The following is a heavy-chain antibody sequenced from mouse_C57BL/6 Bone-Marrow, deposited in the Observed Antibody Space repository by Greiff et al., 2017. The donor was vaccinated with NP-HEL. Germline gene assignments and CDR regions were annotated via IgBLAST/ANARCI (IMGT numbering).Heavy chain of an antibody. CDR3: ARSGYYYAMDY. CDR1: GYTFTSYG. J-gene: IGHJ4*01. V-gene: IGHV1-58*01. CDR2: IYIGNGYT. D-gene: IGHD3-1*01. Sequence: VQLQQSGAELVRPGSSVKMSCKTSGYTFTSYGLNWVKQRPGQGLEWIGYIYIGNGYTESNEKFKGKANMTSKPSYRHDYMHHSSLTSEDSAIYFCARSGYYYAMDYWGQGTSVTVSS.